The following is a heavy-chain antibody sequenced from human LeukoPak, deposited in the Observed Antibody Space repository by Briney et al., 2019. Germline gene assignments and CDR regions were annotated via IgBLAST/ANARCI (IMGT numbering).Heavy chain of an antibody. CDR2: INHSGST. CDR3: ARSIAAAGNYFDY. CDR1: GGSFSGYY. V-gene: IGHV4-34*01. J-gene: IGHJ4*02. Sequence: PSETLSLTCAVYGGSFSGYYWSWIRQPPGKGLEWIGEINHSGSTNYNPSLKSRVTISVDTSKNQFSLKLSSVTAADTAVYYCARSIAAAGNYFDYWGQGTLVTVSS. D-gene: IGHD6-13*01.